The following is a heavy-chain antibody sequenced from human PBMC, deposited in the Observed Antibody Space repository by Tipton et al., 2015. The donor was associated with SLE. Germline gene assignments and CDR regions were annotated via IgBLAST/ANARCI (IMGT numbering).Heavy chain of an antibody. Sequence: SLRLSCAASGFTVSSNYMSWVRQAPGKGLEWVSVIYSGGSTYYADSVKGRFTISRDNSKNTLYLQMNSLRAEDTAVYYCARVRYTTGGAFDNRGQGTMVTVSS. CDR3: ARVRYTTGGAFDN. J-gene: IGHJ3*02. CDR1: GFTVSSNY. V-gene: IGHV3-53*05. D-gene: IGHD3-16*02. CDR2: IYSGGST.